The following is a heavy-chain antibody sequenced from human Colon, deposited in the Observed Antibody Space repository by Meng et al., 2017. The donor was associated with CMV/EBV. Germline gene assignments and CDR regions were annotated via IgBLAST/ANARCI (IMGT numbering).Heavy chain of an antibody. Sequence: GGSLKLSCAASGLNFSNYWMSWVRQAPGKGLEWVANIKYDGSETHYVDSLKGRVTVSRDNAKNSLYLQISSLRPEDTAVFFCARVGVNKPFDYWGQGTLVTVSS. V-gene: IGHV3-7*01. CDR3: ARVGVNKPFDY. CDR2: IKYDGSET. D-gene: IGHD2-21*01. CDR1: GLNFSNYW. J-gene: IGHJ4*02.